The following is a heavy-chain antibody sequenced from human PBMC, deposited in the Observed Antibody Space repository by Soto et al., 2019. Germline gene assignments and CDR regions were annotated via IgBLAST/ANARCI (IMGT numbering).Heavy chain of an antibody. J-gene: IGHJ4*02. CDR2: INPSGGST. CDR3: AREPTVTHFDY. Sequence: SVKVSCKASGYTFXSYYIHWVRQAPGQGLEWMGIINPSGGSTSYAQKLQGRVTMTTDTSTSTAYMELRSLRSDDTAVYYCAREPTVTHFDYWGQGTLVTVSS. D-gene: IGHD4-17*01. CDR1: GYTFXSYY. V-gene: IGHV1-46*01.